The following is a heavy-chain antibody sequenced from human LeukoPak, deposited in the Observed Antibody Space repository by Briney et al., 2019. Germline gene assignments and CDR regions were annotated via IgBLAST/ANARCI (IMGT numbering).Heavy chain of an antibody. CDR2: IYHSGST. CDR1: GGSISSGGYS. D-gene: IGHD3-10*01. V-gene: IGHV4-30-2*01. Sequence: PSETLSLTCAVSGGSISSGGYSWSWIRQPPGKGLEWIGYIYHSGSTNYNPSLKSRVTISVDTSKNQFSLKLSSVTAADTAVYYCARGRNYYGSGSYSNAWGQGTLVTVSS. CDR3: ARGRNYYGSGSYSNA. J-gene: IGHJ5*02.